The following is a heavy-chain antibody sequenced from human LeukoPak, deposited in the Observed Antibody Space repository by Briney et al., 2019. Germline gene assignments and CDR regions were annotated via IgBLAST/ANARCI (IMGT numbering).Heavy chain of an antibody. CDR3: AKLSVTAAIDY. J-gene: IGHJ4*02. CDR1: GFTFSSYA. CDR2: ISYDGSNK. Sequence: GGSLRLSCAASGFTFSSYAMHWVRQAPGKGLEWVAVISYDGSNKYYADSVKGRFTISRDNSKNTLYLQMNSLRAEDTAVYYCAKLSVTAAIDYWGQGTLVTVSS. V-gene: IGHV3-30-3*02. D-gene: IGHD6-13*01.